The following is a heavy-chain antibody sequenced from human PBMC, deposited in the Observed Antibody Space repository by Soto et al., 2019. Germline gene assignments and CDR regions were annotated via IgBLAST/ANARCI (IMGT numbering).Heavy chain of an antibody. J-gene: IGHJ5*02. CDR2: TYDSGSA. CDR3: AGYYVGIGGGGP. D-gene: IGHD3-10*02. CDR1: GASISSSRYH. Sequence: QEHLQESGPGLVRPSQTLCLICAVSGASISSSRYHWSWIRQPPGKGLEWIGHTYDSGSAYYNPSLTGRVIISVDTSKNQFSLIMRSVTAADTAVYHCAGYYVGIGGGGPWGQGALVSVSS. V-gene: IGHV4-30-4*01.